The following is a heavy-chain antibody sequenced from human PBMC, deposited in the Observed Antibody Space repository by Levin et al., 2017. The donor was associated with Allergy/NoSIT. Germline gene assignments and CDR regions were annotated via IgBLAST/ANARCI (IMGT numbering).Heavy chain of an antibody. CDR1: GFTFSSYS. J-gene: IGHJ4*02. V-gene: IGHV3-48*01. CDR2: ISSSSSTI. CDR3: ATGGFGVVIIGGAL. Sequence: GGSLRLSCAASGFTFSSYSMNWVRQAPGKGLEWVSYISSSSSTIYYADSVKGRFTISRDNAKNSLYLQMNSLRVEDTAVYYCATGGFGVVIIGGALGGQGTLVTVSS. D-gene: IGHD3-3*01.